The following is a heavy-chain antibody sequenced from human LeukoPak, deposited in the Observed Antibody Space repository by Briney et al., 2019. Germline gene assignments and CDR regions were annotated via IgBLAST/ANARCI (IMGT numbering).Heavy chain of an antibody. J-gene: IGHJ4*02. Sequence: ASVKVSCKASGYTFTGYYMHWVRQAPGQGLEWMGWINPNSGGTNYAQKFQGRVAMTRDTSISTAYMELSRLRSDDTAVYYCARGTRYSSSSSPYYWGQGTLVTVSS. CDR3: ARGTRYSSSSSPYY. V-gene: IGHV1-2*02. CDR1: GYTFTGYY. D-gene: IGHD6-6*01. CDR2: INPNSGGT.